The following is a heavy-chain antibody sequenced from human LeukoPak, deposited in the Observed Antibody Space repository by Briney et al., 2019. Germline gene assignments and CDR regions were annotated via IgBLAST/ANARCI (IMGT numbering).Heavy chain of an antibody. J-gene: IGHJ4*02. CDR3: ARLRDPYYFDY. D-gene: IGHD3-16*01. V-gene: IGHV4-59*01. Sequence: TSETLSLTCTVSGGSISSYYWSWLRQPPGKGLEWVGYIYYSGSTNYNPSLKSRVTISVDTSKNQFSLKLSSVTAADTAVYYCARLRDPYYFDYWGQGTLVTVSS. CDR1: GGSISSYY. CDR2: IYYSGST.